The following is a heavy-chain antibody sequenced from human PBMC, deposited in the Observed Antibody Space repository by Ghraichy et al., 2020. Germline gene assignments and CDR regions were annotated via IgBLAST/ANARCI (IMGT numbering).Heavy chain of an antibody. CDR3: ARVRGTWRGYYYDSSGYYYHDAFDI. Sequence: SETLSLTCAVSGGSISSSNWWSWVRQPPGKGLEWIGEIYHSGSTNYNPSLKSRVTISVDKSKNQFSLKLSSVTAADTAVYYCARVRGTWRGYYYDSSGYYYHDAFDIWGQGTMVTVSS. V-gene: IGHV4-4*02. CDR2: IYHSGST. J-gene: IGHJ3*02. CDR1: GGSISSSNW. D-gene: IGHD3-22*01.